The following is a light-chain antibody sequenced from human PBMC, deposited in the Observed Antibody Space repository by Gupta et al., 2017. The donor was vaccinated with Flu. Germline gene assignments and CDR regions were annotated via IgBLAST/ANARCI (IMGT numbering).Light chain of an antibody. CDR3: KHFPN. CDR1: QDISNA. V-gene: IGKV1D-13*01. CDR2: DAS. Sequence: AIQLAQSPSSLSASVGDRVTITCRTSQDISNALAWFQQTPGKAPKLLIYDASSLHGGVPSRFSGSGSGTDFTRTISSLHPEDFATYDCKHFPNFGHGTRVDIK. J-gene: IGKJ3*01.